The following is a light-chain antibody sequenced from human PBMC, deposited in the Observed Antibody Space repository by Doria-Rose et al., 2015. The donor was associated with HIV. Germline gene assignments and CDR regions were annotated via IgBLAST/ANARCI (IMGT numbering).Light chain of an antibody. CDR2: DGS. Sequence: TQSPGTLSLSPGESATLSCRASQSFSSTYLAWYQQKPGQAPSLLIYDGSTRATGIPDRFSASGSGTDFTLTINRLEPEDFALYYCHQYGTSWTVGQGTKVEI. CDR1: QSFSSTY. J-gene: IGKJ1*01. V-gene: IGKV3-20*01. CDR3: HQYGTSWT.